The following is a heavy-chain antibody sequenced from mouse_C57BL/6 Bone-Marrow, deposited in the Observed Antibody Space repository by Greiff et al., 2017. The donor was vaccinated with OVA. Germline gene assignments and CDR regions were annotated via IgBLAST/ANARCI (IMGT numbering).Heavy chain of an antibody. CDR3: ARKRLSGISSVDY. J-gene: IGHJ2*01. CDR2: IDPSDSYT. D-gene: IGHD1-1*01. CDR1: GYTFTSYW. V-gene: IGHV1-59*01. Sequence: QVQLQQPGAELVRPGTSVKLSCKASGYTFTSYWMHWVKQRPGQGLEWIGVIDPSDSYTNYNQKFKGKATLTVDTSSSTAYMQLSSLTSEDSAVYYCARKRLSGISSVDYWGQGTTLTVSS.